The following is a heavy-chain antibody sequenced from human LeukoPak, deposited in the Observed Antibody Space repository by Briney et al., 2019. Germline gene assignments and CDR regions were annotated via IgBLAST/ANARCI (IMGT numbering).Heavy chain of an antibody. D-gene: IGHD6-19*01. Sequence: ASVKVSCKASGYTFTSYYMHRVRQAPGQGLEWMGVINPSGGSTSYAQKFQGRVTMTRDTSTSTVYMELSSLRSEDTAVYYCARGFYSSGWYVYFQHWGQGTLVTVSS. CDR1: GYTFTSYY. V-gene: IGHV1-46*01. CDR2: INPSGGST. CDR3: ARGFYSSGWYVYFQH. J-gene: IGHJ1*01.